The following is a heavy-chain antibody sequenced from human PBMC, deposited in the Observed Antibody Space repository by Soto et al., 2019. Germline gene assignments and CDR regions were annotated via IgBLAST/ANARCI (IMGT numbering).Heavy chain of an antibody. D-gene: IGHD6-19*01. CDR3: ARVNVIAVAGLYAFDI. CDR1: GYTFTSYY. J-gene: IGHJ3*02. CDR2: INPSGGST. Sequence: QVQLVQSGAEVKKPGASVKVSCKASGYTFTSYYMHWVRQAPGQGLEWMGIINPSGGSTSHAQKFQGRVTMTRDTSTSTVYMELSSLRSEDTAVYYCARVNVIAVAGLYAFDIWGQGTMVTVSS. V-gene: IGHV1-46*01.